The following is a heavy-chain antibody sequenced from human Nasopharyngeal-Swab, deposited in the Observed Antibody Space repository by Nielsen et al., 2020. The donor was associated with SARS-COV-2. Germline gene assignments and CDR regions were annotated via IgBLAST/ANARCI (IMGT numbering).Heavy chain of an antibody. D-gene: IGHD6-19*01. Sequence: GESLKLSCAASGFPFLSYAMSWVRQAPGKGLEWVSAISGSGGSTYYADSVKGRFTISRDNSKNTLYLQMNSLRAEDTAVYYCAKGMGGVIAVAGVISGMDVWGQGTTVTVSS. CDR1: GFPFLSYA. CDR3: AKGMGGVIAVAGVISGMDV. CDR2: ISGSGGST. J-gene: IGHJ6*02. V-gene: IGHV3-23*01.